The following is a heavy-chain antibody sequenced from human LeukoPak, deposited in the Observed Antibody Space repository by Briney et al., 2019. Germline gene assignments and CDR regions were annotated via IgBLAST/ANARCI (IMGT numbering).Heavy chain of an antibody. V-gene: IGHV3-23*01. Sequence: GGSLRLSCAASGFTFSSYAMSWVRQAPGKGLEWVSAISGSGGSTYYADSVKGRFTISRDNAKNSLYLQMNSLRAEDTAVYYCARDAGITGTTDLDYWGHGTLVTVSS. CDR1: GFTFSSYA. D-gene: IGHD1-7*01. CDR2: ISGSGGST. J-gene: IGHJ4*01. CDR3: ARDAGITGTTDLDY.